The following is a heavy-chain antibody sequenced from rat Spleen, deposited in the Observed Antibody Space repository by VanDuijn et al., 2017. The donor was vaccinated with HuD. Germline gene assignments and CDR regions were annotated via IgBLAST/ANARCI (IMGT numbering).Heavy chain of an antibody. CDR3: TTPLDYGGYDH. D-gene: IGHD1-11*01. Sequence: VKLVESVGGLVQPGRTWKISCPASGFNFNDYWMCWARQAPVKGLEWIGEINKDSSTINYTPSLTAKFTSSRDKAQDTLYPQMDSLRSEDTATYYCTTPLDYGGYDHWGQGVMVTVSS. J-gene: IGHJ2*01. V-gene: IGHV4-2*01. CDR2: INKDSSTI. CDR1: GFNFNDYW.